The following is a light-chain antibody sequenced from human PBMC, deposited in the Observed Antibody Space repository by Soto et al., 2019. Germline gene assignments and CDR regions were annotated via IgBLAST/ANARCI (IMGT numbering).Light chain of an antibody. CDR2: EVR. CDR1: SSDIGGYDY. CDR3: CSYTRTSNHYF. J-gene: IGLJ1*01. V-gene: IGLV2-14*01. Sequence: QPALTQPASVSGSPGQSITISCTGTSSDIGGYDYVSWYQQRPGKAPELMIYEVRYRPSGVSNRFSGSKSGNTASLTISGLQAEDEADYYCCSYTRTSNHYFFGSGTKVTVL.